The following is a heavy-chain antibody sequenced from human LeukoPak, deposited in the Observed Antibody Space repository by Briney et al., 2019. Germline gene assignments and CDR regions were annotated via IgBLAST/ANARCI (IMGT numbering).Heavy chain of an antibody. Sequence: SETLSLTCAVYGGSFSGYYWSWIRQPPGKGLEWIGFIYYNGITNSNPSLKSRVTISVDTSKNQFSLKLSSVTAADTAVYYCARQRDDFWSGYHPPHFDYWGQGTLVTVSS. J-gene: IGHJ4*02. D-gene: IGHD3-3*01. V-gene: IGHV4-59*01. CDR1: GGSFSGYY. CDR3: ARQRDDFWSGYHPPHFDY. CDR2: IYYNGIT.